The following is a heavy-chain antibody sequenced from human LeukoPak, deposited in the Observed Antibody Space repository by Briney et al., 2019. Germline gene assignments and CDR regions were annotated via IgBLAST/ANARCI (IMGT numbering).Heavy chain of an antibody. V-gene: IGHV4-59*01. D-gene: IGHD6-6*01. CDR3: ARDSIAARFFGYMDV. CDR2: IYYSGST. J-gene: IGHJ6*03. CDR1: GGSISSYY. Sequence: ETLSLTCTVSGGSISSYYWSWIRQPPGKGLEWIGYIYYSGSTNYNPSLKSRVTISVDTSKNQFSLKLSSVTAADTAVYYCARDSIAARFFGYMDVWGKGTTVTVSS.